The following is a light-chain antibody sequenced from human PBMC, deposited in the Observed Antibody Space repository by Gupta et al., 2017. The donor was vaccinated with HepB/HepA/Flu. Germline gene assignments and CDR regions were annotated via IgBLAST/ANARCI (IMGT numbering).Light chain of an antibody. Sequence: EIVLTQSPGTLSSSPGERATLSCRASQSVSSSYLAWYQQKPGQAPRLLIYGASSRATGIPYSFSGSGSGTDFTLTISRLEPEDFAVYYCQQYGSSPWTFGQGTKVEIK. V-gene: IGKV3-20*01. CDR2: GAS. CDR3: QQYGSSPWT. CDR1: QSVSSSY. J-gene: IGKJ1*01.